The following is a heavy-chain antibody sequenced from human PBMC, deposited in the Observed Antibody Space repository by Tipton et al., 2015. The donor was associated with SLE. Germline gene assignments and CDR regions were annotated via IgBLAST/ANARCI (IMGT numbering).Heavy chain of an antibody. CDR3: ARGLFGGSYDY. CDR2: IFRSGNA. J-gene: IGHJ4*02. D-gene: IGHD1-26*01. Sequence: TLSLTCAVSGDSINSGDYSWSWIRQPPGKGLEWIGYIFRSGNAYYNPPLNSRVTISLDMSRNQFSLKLSSVTAADTAVYYCARGLFGGSYDYGGQGTLVTVSS. CDR1: GDSINSGDYS. V-gene: IGHV4-30-2*01.